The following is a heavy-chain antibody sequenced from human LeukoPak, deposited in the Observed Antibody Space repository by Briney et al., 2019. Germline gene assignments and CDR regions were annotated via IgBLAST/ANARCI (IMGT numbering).Heavy chain of an antibody. D-gene: IGHD3-22*01. CDR3: TRGDSSGYYNPTDY. CDR2: IRTKAYGGAT. V-gene: IGHV3-49*04. J-gene: IGHJ4*02. Sequence: GGSLRLSCTASGFTFDDYAMSWVREAPGKGLERVGFIRTKAYGGATEYAASVKGRFTISRDDSKSIAYLQMNSLKTEDTAMYYCTRGDSSGYYNPTDYWGQGTLVTVSS. CDR1: GFTFDDYA.